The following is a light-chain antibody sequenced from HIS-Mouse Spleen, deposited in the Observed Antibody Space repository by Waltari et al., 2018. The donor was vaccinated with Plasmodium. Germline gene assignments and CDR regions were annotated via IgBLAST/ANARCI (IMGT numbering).Light chain of an antibody. Sequence: SYELTQPPPVSVSPGQTARITCSGDAFPKQYAYWYQQKPGQAPVLGIYKDSERPSGIPDRFAGSSSGTTVALTISGGQAEDEADYYCQSADSSGTYWVFGGGTKLTVL. CDR1: AFPKQY. V-gene: IGLV3-25*03. CDR3: QSADSSGTYWV. J-gene: IGLJ3*02. CDR2: KDS.